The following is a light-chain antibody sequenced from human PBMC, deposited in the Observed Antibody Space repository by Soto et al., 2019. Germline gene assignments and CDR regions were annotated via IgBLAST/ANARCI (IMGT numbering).Light chain of an antibody. CDR2: EGS. CDR1: SSDVGTYNL. V-gene: IGLV2-23*01. CDR3: CSYAGNWV. Sequence: QSVLTQPASVSGSPGQSITISCTGTSSDVGTYNLVSWYQQHLGKAPKLMIYEGSKRPSGVSNRFSGSKSGNTASLTISGLQAEDEADYYCCSYAGNWVFGGGTKLTVL. J-gene: IGLJ3*02.